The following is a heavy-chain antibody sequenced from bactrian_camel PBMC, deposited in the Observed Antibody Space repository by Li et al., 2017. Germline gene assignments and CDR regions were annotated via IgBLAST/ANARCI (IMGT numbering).Heavy chain of an antibody. CDR3: AARWSFTRGWSDKLMYND. J-gene: IGHJ4*01. V-gene: IGHV3S53*01. Sequence: HVQLVESGGGSVQAGGSLRLSCVASGVISSPYCMGWFRQVPGEEREGVAAIDTDEKTTYAGSVKGRFTITKDNAKNTWYLQMNSLQPDDTAVYYCAARWSFTRGWSDKLMYNDWGQGTQVTVS. CDR2: IDTDEKT. CDR1: GVISSPYC. D-gene: IGHD7*01.